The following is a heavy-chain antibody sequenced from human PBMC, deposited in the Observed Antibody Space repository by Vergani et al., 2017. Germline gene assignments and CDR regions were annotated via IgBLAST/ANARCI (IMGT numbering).Heavy chain of an antibody. CDR2: INPNSGGT. D-gene: IGHD2-2*01. CDR3: ARDCSSTSCYDTDYYGMDV. CDR1: GYTFTGYY. V-gene: IGHV1-2*02. Sequence: QVQLVQSGAEVKKPGASVKVSCKASGYTFTGYYMHWVRQAPGQGLEWMGWINPNSGGTNYAQKFQGRVTMTRDTSISTAYMELSRLRSDDTAVYYCARDCSSTSCYDTDYYGMDVWGQGTTVTVSS. J-gene: IGHJ6*02.